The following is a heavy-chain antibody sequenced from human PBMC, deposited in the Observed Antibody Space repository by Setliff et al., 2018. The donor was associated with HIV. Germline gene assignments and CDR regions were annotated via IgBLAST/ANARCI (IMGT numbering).Heavy chain of an antibody. CDR1: GFSVSNYY. CDR2: IYSDGTT. D-gene: IGHD2-2*01. CDR3: ARLRLFSSALDY. Sequence: GGSLRLSCAASGFSVSNYYMAWVRQAPGKGLEWVSTIYSDGTTYHADSVKGRFTLSRDNSKNTLFLQMNSLRPEDTAVFYCARLRLFSSALDYWGQGTLVTVSS. V-gene: IGHV3-66*02. J-gene: IGHJ4*02.